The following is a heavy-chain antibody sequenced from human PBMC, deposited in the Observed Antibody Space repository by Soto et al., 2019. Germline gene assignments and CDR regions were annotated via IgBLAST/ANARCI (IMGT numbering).Heavy chain of an antibody. Sequence: EEQLLESGGGLVQPGGSLRLSCAATGFNFGSYAMGWVRQAPGKGLGWVSGVSGSGSSPYYADSVKGRLTISKDKSKNTLYLDLNNLRSEDTAVYFCVKGKESGYRGAFDSWGQGTMVTVSS. D-gene: IGHD5-18*01. CDR2: VSGSGSSP. J-gene: IGHJ4*02. CDR1: GFNFGSYA. CDR3: VKGKESGYRGAFDS. V-gene: IGHV3-23*01.